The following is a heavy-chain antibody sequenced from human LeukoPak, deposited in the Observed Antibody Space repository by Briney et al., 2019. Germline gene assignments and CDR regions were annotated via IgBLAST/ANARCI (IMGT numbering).Heavy chain of an antibody. V-gene: IGHV3-30*18. CDR1: GFTFSNYG. Sequence: GGSLRLSCAASGFTFSNYGIHWVRQAPGKGLEWMAVISYDGSHKYYADSVKGRFTISRDNSKNTLYLQMDSLRAEDSAVYYCAKGHRPFLEWLLPEYTYQGYWGQGTLVTVSS. J-gene: IGHJ4*02. D-gene: IGHD3-3*02. CDR2: ISYDGSHK. CDR3: AKGHRPFLEWLLPEYTYQGY.